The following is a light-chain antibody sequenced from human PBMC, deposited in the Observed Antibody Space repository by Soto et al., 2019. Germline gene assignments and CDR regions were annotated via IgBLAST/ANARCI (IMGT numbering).Light chain of an antibody. CDR1: QSVSSY. J-gene: IGKJ4*01. Sequence: EIVLTQSPATPSFPPGERATLSRRASQSVSSYLAWYKQEPGPAPRLLIYGASNRATGIPARFSGSGSGTDFTLTIRSLEPEDSAVYYCLQRSNWLTFGGGTKVDIK. CDR2: GAS. V-gene: IGKV3-11*01. CDR3: LQRSNWLT.